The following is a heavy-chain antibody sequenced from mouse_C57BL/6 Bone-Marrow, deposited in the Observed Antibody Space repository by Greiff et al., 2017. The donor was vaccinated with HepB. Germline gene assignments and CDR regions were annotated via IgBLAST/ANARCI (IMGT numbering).Heavy chain of an antibody. Sequence: EVQLVESGADLVKPGASVKLSCIVSGFNINDTYMYWVKQRPEQGLEWIGKIDPANGNTKYDPKFQGKATITANTSSNTAYLQLSSLTSEDTAVYYCATSPSFAYWGQGTRVTVSA. V-gene: IGHV14-3*02. CDR1: GFNINDTY. CDR3: ATSPSFAY. CDR2: IDPANGNT. J-gene: IGHJ3*01.